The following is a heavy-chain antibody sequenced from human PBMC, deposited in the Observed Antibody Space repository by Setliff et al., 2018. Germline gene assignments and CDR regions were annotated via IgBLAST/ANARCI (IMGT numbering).Heavy chain of an antibody. J-gene: IGHJ4*02. CDR1: GGSISSHY. D-gene: IGHD2-15*01. CDR3: ARDRVVVLAGRRGFYFDY. Sequence: SETLSLTCTVSGGSISSHYWTWIRQPAGKGLEWIGRPYTSGDTNYNPSLRSRVSMSLDTSKNQFSLKLSSVTAADTAVYYCARDRVVVLAGRRGFYFDYWGQGTLVTVSS. V-gene: IGHV4-4*07. CDR2: PYTSGDT.